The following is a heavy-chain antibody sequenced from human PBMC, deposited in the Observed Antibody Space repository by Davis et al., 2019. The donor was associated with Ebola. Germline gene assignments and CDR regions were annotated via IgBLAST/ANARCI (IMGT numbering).Heavy chain of an antibody. D-gene: IGHD5-18*01. Sequence: GESLKVSCKASGYTFTYRYLHWVRQATGQGLEWMGWMNPNSGNTGYAQKFQGRVTMTRNTSISTAYMELSSLRSEDTAVYYCARGLQLWSDAFDIWGQGTMVTVSS. CDR1: GYTFTYRY. V-gene: IGHV1-8*02. CDR2: MNPNSGNT. J-gene: IGHJ3*02. CDR3: ARGLQLWSDAFDI.